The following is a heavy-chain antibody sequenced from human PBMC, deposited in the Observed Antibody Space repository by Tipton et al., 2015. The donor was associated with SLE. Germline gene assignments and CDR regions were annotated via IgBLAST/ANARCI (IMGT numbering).Heavy chain of an antibody. D-gene: IGHD3-22*01. CDR3: ARGTYYYDTSGYWTANYFDY. CDR1: GGSISSGSYY. Sequence: LRLSCTVSGGSISSGSYYWSWIRQPPGKGLEWIGYIYYSGSPNYDPSVKSRVTISIDTSRNQFSLKVTSVTAADTAVYFCARGTYYYDTSGYWTANYFDYWGLGTLVAVSS. V-gene: IGHV4-61*01. CDR2: IYYSGSP. J-gene: IGHJ4*02.